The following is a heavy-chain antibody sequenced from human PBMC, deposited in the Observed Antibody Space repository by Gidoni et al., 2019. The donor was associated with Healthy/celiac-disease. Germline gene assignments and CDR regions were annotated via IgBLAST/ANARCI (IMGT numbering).Heavy chain of an antibody. CDR2: ISWNSGSI. D-gene: IGHD3-22*01. Sequence: EVQLVESGGGLVQPGRSLRLSCAASGFTFDDYAMHWVRQAPGKGLEWVSGISWNSGSIGYADSVKGRFTISRDNAKNSLYLQMNSLRAEDTALYYCAKDQRSGYGFYGMDVWGQGTTVTVSS. V-gene: IGHV3-9*01. CDR3: AKDQRSGYGFYGMDV. CDR1: GFTFDDYA. J-gene: IGHJ6*02.